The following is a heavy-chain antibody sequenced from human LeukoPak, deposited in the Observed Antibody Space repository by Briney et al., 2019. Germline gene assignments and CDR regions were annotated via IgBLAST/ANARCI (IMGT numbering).Heavy chain of an antibody. D-gene: IGHD6-19*01. CDR3: ARSPLSSSGWYRADF. CDR1: GGSIRSYY. Sequence: EPSETLSLTCTVSGGSIRSYYWNWIRQPAGKGLEWIGRIDSSGSTTYSPSLRSRVTMSVDSSKSQISLNLNSVTAADTAMYYCARSPLSSSGWYRADFWGQGALVTVSS. V-gene: IGHV4-4*07. J-gene: IGHJ4*02. CDR2: IDSSGST.